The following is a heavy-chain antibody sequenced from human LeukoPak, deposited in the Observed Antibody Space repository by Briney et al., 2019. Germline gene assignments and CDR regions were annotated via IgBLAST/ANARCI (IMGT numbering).Heavy chain of an antibody. V-gene: IGHV4-34*01. CDR2: INHSGST. CDR1: GGSFSGYY. Sequence: SETLSHTCAVYGGSFSGYYWSWIRQPPGKGLEWIGEINHSGSTNYNPSLKSRVTISVDTSKNQFSLKLSSVTAADTAVYYCASEPVRQHRGRGYYYMDVWCKGTTVTVSS. D-gene: IGHD6-13*01. CDR3: ASEPVRQHRGRGYYYMDV. J-gene: IGHJ6*03.